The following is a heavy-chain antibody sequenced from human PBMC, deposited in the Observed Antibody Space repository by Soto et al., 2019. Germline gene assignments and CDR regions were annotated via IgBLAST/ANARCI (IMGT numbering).Heavy chain of an antibody. CDR3: ARPGAYLQWLEGPPDY. J-gene: IGHJ4*02. CDR2: IYPGDSDT. V-gene: IGHV5-51*01. Sequence: EVQLVQSGAEVKKPGESLKISCKGSGYSFTSYWIGWVRQMPGKGLEWMGIIYPGDSDTRYSPSFQGQVTISADKSISTAYLQWSSLKASDTAMYYCARPGAYLQWLEGPPDYWGQGTLVTVSS. CDR1: GYSFTSYW. D-gene: IGHD6-19*01.